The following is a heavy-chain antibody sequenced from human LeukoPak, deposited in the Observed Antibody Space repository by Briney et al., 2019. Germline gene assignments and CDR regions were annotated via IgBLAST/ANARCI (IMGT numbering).Heavy chain of an antibody. CDR3: TTDLGLTMIRGVIVY. J-gene: IGHJ4*02. D-gene: IGHD3-10*01. CDR2: IKSKGDGETT. CDR1: GFTFTNAW. V-gene: IGHV3-15*01. Sequence: AGGSLRLSCAASGFTFTNAWMTWIRQAPGKGLEWVGRIKSKGDGETTDYAAPVKGRFSMSRDDPKATMYLQMYSLEAEDTAVYYCTTDLGLTMIRGVIVYWGQGALVTVSS.